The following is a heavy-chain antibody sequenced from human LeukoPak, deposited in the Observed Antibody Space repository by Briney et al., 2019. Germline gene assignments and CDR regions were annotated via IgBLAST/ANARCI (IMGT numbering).Heavy chain of an antibody. V-gene: IGHV3-23*01. Sequence: GGSLRLPCAASGFTFSTYAMSWVRQAPGKGLEWVAGVSAGGGRTYYVDSVKGRFTISRDNSKNTLYLQMNSLRVEDTALYYCAKKDGDYLGHPDYWGQGTLVTVSS. CDR3: AKKDGDYLGHPDY. J-gene: IGHJ4*02. D-gene: IGHD4-17*01. CDR2: VSAGGGRT. CDR1: GFTFSTYA.